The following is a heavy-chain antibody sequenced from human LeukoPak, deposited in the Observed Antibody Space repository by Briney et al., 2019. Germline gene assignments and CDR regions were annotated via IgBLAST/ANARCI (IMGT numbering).Heavy chain of an antibody. V-gene: IGHV3-21*01. CDR1: GFTFSSYS. Sequence: PGGSLRLSCGASGFTFSSYSMNWVRQAPGKGLEGGSSISDRSSYIYHADSAKGRFIISRDNAKNSLYLQVNSLRAEDSAVYYCARERKSMTTVTTGFDYWGQGTLVTVSS. J-gene: IGHJ4*01. D-gene: IGHD4-17*01. CDR3: ARERKSMTTVTTGFDY. CDR2: ISDRSSYI.